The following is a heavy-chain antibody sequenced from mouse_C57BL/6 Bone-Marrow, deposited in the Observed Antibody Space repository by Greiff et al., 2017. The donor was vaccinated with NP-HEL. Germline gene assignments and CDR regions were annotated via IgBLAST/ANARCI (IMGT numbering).Heavy chain of an antibody. CDR2: IYYSGTI. D-gene: IGHD2-4*01. Sequence: EVKLVESGPGLVKPSQTVFLTCTVTGISITTGNYRWSWIRQFPGNKLEWIGYIYYSGTITYNPSLTSRTTITRDTPKNQFFLEMNSLTAEDTATYYCARDRFYDYGGYAMDYWGQGTSVTVSS. J-gene: IGHJ4*01. V-gene: IGHV3-5*01. CDR1: GISITTGNYR. CDR3: ARDRFYDYGGYAMDY.